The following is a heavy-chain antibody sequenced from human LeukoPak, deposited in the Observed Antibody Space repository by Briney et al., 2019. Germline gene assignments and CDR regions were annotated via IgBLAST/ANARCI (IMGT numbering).Heavy chain of an antibody. D-gene: IGHD3-10*01. Sequence: GRSLRLSCAASGFTFSSYGMHWVRQAPGKGLEWVAVIWYDGSNKYYADSVKGRFTISRDNSKNTLYLQMNSLRAEDTAVYYCARDLELWFGELFRYYYYYGMDVWGQGTTVTVSS. CDR2: IWYDGSNK. CDR1: GFTFSSYG. J-gene: IGHJ6*02. V-gene: IGHV3-33*01. CDR3: ARDLELWFGELFRYYYYYGMDV.